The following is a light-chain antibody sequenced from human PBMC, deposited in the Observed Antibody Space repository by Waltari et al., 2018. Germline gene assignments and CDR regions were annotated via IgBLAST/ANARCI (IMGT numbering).Light chain of an antibody. CDR3: SSYAGSNNLFLCV. CDR2: EVS. Sequence: QSALTQPPSASGSPGQSVTISCTGTSSDVGSYNYVSWYQHHPGKVPKLMIYEVSRRPSGFPDRFSGSKSGNTASLTVSVLHAEDEAVYYCSSYAGSNNLFLCVFGTVTTVTVL. J-gene: IGLJ1*01. CDR1: SSDVGSYNY. V-gene: IGLV2-8*01.